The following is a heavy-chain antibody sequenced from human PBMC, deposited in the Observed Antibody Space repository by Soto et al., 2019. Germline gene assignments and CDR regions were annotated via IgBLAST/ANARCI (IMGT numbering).Heavy chain of an antibody. Sequence: GGSLRLSFAAPGFTVDVYAMSWARQAPGKGLEWVSGVNWNGGSTGYADSVKGRFTISRDNAKNSLYLQMNSLRAEDTAFYYCLRGASLNFDYWGQGP. CDR3: LRGASLNFDY. V-gene: IGHV3-20*03. CDR2: VNWNGGST. D-gene: IGHD1-26*01. CDR1: GFTVDVYA. J-gene: IGHJ4*02.